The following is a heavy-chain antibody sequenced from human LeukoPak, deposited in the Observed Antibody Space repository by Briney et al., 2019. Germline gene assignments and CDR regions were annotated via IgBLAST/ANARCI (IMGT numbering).Heavy chain of an antibody. D-gene: IGHD3-22*01. CDR2: ISGSGGST. V-gene: IGHV3-23*01. CDR1: GFTYSSYA. CDR3: AKSPSYYYDSSGYYHGGFDY. J-gene: IGHJ4*02. Sequence: PGGSLRLSCAPSGFTYSSYAMSWLRQAPGKGLEWVSAISGSGGSTYYADSVKGRFTICRDNSKNTLYLQMNSLRAEDTAVYYCAKSPSYYYDSSGYYHGGFDYWGQGTLVTVSS.